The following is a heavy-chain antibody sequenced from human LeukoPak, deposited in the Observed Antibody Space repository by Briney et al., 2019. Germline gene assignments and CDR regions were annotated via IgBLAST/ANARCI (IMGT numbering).Heavy chain of an antibody. D-gene: IGHD4-11*01. CDR3: ARGHGYSNCEQFDF. CDR2: ISYGGSNG. V-gene: IGHV3-30*03. Sequence: GGSLRLSCAVSGFIFSDYGMHWVRQAPGRGLEWVALISYGGSNGYYADSVKGRFTISRDHSTNTLYLQMNSLRGEDTALYFCARGHGYSNCEQFDFWGQGALVTVSS. CDR1: GFIFSDYG. J-gene: IGHJ4*02.